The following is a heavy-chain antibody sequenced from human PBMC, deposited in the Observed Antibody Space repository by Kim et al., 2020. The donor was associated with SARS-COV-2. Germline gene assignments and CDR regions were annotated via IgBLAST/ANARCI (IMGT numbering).Heavy chain of an antibody. CDR1: GFTFSSYG. Sequence: GGSMRLSCAASGFTFSSYGMHWVRQAPGKGLEWVAVISYDGSNKYYADSVKGRFTISRDNSKNTLYLQMNSLRAEDTTAYYCARDRYYYDSSGYLPGDYWGQGTLVTVSS. CDR3: ARDRYYYDSSGYLPGDY. D-gene: IGHD3-22*01. V-gene: IGHV3-33*05. CDR2: ISYDGSNK. J-gene: IGHJ4*02.